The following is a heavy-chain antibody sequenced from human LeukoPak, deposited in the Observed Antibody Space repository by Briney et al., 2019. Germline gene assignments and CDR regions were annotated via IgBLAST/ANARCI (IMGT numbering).Heavy chain of an antibody. Sequence: SETLSLTCAVYGGSFSGYYWSWIRQPPGKGLEWMGEINHSGSTNYNPSLKSRVTISVDTSKNQFSLKLSSVTAADTAVYYCARGAARGFDYWGQGTLVTVSS. CDR1: GGSFSGYY. D-gene: IGHD6-6*01. CDR2: INHSGST. V-gene: IGHV4-34*01. CDR3: ARGAARGFDY. J-gene: IGHJ4*02.